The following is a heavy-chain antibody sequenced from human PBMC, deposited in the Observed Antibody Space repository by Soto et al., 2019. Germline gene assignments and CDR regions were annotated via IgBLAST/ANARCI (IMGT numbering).Heavy chain of an antibody. CDR1: GGSISSGGYY. J-gene: IGHJ4*02. D-gene: IGHD2-21*02. Sequence: SETLSLTCTVSGGSISSGGYYWSWIRQHPGKGLEWIGYIYYSGSTYYNPSLKSRVTISVDTSKNQFSLKLSSVTAADTAVYYCARGTVETVVTQGYWGKGTLVTVSS. CDR3: ARGTVETVVTQGY. CDR2: IYYSGST. V-gene: IGHV4-31*03.